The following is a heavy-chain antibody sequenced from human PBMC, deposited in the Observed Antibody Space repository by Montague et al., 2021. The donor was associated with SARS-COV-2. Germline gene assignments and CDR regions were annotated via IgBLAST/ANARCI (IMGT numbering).Heavy chain of an antibody. CDR2: ISYDGSNK. D-gene: IGHD2-15*01. V-gene: IGHV3-30-3*01. CDR3: ARVVVVGYYGMDV. J-gene: IGHJ6*02. CDR1: GFTSSSYA. Sequence: LRLSCAASGFTSSSYAMHWVRPAPGKGLEWVAVISYDGSNKYYADSVKGRFTIPRDNSKNTLYLQMNSLRAEDTAVYYCARVVVVGYYGMDVWGQGTTVTVSS.